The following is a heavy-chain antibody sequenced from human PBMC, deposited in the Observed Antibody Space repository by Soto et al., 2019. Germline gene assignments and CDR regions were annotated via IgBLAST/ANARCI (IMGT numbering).Heavy chain of an antibody. J-gene: IGHJ4*02. V-gene: IGHV4-30-4*01. CDR3: ARSYDSSGPAGY. CDR1: GGSISSGDYY. D-gene: IGHD3-22*01. Sequence: SETLSLTCTVSGGSISSGDYYWSWIRQPPGKGLEWIGYIYYSGSTYCNPSLKSRVTISLDTSKNQFSLNLSSVTAADTAVYYCARSYDSSGPAGYWGQGILVTVSS. CDR2: IYYSGST.